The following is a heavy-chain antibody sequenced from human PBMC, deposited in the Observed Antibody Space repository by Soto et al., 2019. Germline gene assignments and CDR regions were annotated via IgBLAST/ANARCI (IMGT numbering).Heavy chain of an antibody. CDR3: ATMTTVTTYYFDY. D-gene: IGHD4-17*01. Sequence: SVKVSCKASGGTFSSYAIGWVRQAPGQGLEWMGGIIPIFGTANYAQKFQGRVTITADESTSTAYMELSSLRSEDTAVYYCATMTTVTTYYFDYWGQGTLVTVSS. CDR1: GGTFSSYA. V-gene: IGHV1-69*13. CDR2: IIPIFGTA. J-gene: IGHJ4*02.